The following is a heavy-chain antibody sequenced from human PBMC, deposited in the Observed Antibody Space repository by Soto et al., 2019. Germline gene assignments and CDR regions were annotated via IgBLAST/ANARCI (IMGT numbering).Heavy chain of an antibody. J-gene: IGHJ6*02. D-gene: IGHD5-12*01. V-gene: IGHV1-46*01. CDR3: ASDIVAPYGMDV. CDR2: INPSGGST. CDR1: GYTFTSYY. Sequence: ASVKVSCKASGYTFTSYYMHWVRQAPGQGLEWMGIINPSGGSTSYAQRFQGRVTMTRDTSTSTVYMELSSLRSEDTAVYYCASDIVAPYGMDVWGQGTTVTVSS.